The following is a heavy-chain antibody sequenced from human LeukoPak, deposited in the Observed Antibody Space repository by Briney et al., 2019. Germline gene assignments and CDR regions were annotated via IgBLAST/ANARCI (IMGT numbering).Heavy chain of an antibody. Sequence: GGSLRLSCAASGFTFSSYSMNWVRQAPGKGLEWDSSISSSSSYIYYADSVKGRFTISRDNAKNSLYLQMNSLRAEDTAVYYCAKDLTQWELLPYFDYWGQGTLVTVSS. J-gene: IGHJ4*02. V-gene: IGHV3-21*01. CDR1: GFTFSSYS. CDR2: ISSSSSYI. CDR3: AKDLTQWELLPYFDY. D-gene: IGHD1-26*01.